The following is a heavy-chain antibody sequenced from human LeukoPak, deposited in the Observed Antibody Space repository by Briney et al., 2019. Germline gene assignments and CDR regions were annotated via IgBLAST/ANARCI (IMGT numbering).Heavy chain of an antibody. CDR3: ARGAGAFSFFDY. Sequence: NPGGSLTLPCKGSGYIFTSYWIGWVRQMPGKGLEGMGIIYPCNSDILYSPSFQGQGTISGDKAISTASLQLSSLKASDAAVYDCARGAGAFSFFDYWGQGTLVTVSS. CDR2: IYPCNSDI. CDR1: GYIFTSYW. D-gene: IGHD3-16*01. J-gene: IGHJ4*02. V-gene: IGHV5-51*01.